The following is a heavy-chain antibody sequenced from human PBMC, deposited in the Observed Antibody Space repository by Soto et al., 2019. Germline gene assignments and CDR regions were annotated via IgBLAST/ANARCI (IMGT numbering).Heavy chain of an antibody. D-gene: IGHD2-15*01. CDR3: AKASSPPYWGGESCYLGGWGY. J-gene: IGHJ4*02. CDR2: TSYDGRNK. Sequence: QVQLVESGGDVVQTGGSLRLSCAGSGFTITNYGMHWVRQAPGKGLEWVALTSYDGRNKYYADSVKGRFTISRDNSKNTLYLQMNSLRAEDTAVYYCAKASSPPYWGGESCYLGGWGYWVQGTLVTVSS. CDR1: GFTITNYG. V-gene: IGHV3-30*18.